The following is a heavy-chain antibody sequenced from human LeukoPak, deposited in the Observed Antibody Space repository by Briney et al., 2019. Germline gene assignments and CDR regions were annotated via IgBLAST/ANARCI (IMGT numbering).Heavy chain of an antibody. J-gene: IGHJ4*02. CDR3: ARLYGGVLTGYYGFDY. D-gene: IGHD3-9*01. CDR2: IYHSGTT. Sequence: SGTLSLTCAVSGGSISSSNWWSWVRQPPGKGLEWIGEIYHSGTTNYNPSLKSRVTILVDKSKNQFSLNLSSVSAADTAVYYCARLYGGVLTGYYGFDYWGQGTLVTVSS. V-gene: IGHV4-4*02. CDR1: GGSISSSNW.